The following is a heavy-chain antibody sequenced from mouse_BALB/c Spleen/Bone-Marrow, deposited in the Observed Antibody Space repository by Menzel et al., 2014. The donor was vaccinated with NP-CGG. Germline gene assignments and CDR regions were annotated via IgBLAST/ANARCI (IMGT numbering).Heavy chain of an antibody. CDR2: INPDSSTT. J-gene: IGHJ3*01. CDR3: ARLYYDGQFAY. CDR1: GFDFSRYW. V-gene: IGHV4-1*02. Sequence: EVKVEESGGGLVQPGGSLKLSCAASGFDFSRYWMSWVRKAPGKGLEWIGEINPDSSTTNYTPSLKDKFIISRDNAKNTLDLQMSKVRSEDTALYYCARLYYDGQFAYWGQGTLVTVSA. D-gene: IGHD1-1*01.